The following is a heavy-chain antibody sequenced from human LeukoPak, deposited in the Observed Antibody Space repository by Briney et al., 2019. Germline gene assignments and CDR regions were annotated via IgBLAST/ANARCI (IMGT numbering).Heavy chain of an antibody. Sequence: GGSLRLSCAASGFTFSSYWMNWARQAPGKGLEWVASINHNGNVNYYVDSVKGRFTISRDNAKNSLYLQMSNLRAEDTAVYYCARDAVVHYYYGMDVWGQGTTVTVSS. D-gene: IGHD3-10*01. J-gene: IGHJ6*02. CDR3: ARDAVVHYYYGMDV. CDR2: INHNGNVN. V-gene: IGHV3-7*01. CDR1: GFTFSSYW.